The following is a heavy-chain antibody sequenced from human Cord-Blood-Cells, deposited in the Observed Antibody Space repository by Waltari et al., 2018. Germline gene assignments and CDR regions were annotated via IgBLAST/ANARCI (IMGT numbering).Heavy chain of an antibody. D-gene: IGHD1-26*01. Sequence: QVQLQQWGAGLLKPSETLSLTCAVYGGSFSGYYWSWIRQPPGKGLEWIGEINHSGSTNYHPSLKSRVTISVDTSKNQFSLKLSSVTAADTAVYYCARGVGATNYYYYYYYMDVWGKGTTVTVSS. CDR1: GGSFSGYY. CDR2: INHSGST. CDR3: ARGVGATNYYYYYYYMDV. V-gene: IGHV4-34*01. J-gene: IGHJ6*03.